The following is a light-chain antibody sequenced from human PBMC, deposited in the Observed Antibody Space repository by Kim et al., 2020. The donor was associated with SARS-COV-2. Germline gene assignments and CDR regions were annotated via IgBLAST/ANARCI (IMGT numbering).Light chain of an antibody. Sequence: QSALIQPASVSGSPGQSITISCTGTSSDIGGYNFVSWYQQHPGKAPKLMIYDVTKRPSGLSDRFSGSKSGNTASLTISGLQAEDEADYYCSSYTTSSSPVVFGGGTQLTVL. CDR2: DVT. CDR3: SSYTTSSSPVV. CDR1: SSDIGGYNF. J-gene: IGLJ2*01. V-gene: IGLV2-14*03.